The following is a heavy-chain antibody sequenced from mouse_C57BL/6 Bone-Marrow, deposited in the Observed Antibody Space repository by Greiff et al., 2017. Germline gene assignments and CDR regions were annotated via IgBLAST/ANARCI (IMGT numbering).Heavy chain of an antibody. CDR1: GYTFTSYW. D-gene: IGHD2-5*01. V-gene: IGHV1-7*01. CDR2: INPSSGYT. J-gene: IGHJ4*01. Sequence: QVQLKQSGAELAKPGASVKLSCKASGYTFTSYWMHWVKQRPGQGLEWIGYINPSSGYTKYNQKFKDKATLTADKSSSTAYMQLSSLTYEDSAVYYCARKDYSNYYAMDYWGQGTSVTVSS. CDR3: ARKDYSNYYAMDY.